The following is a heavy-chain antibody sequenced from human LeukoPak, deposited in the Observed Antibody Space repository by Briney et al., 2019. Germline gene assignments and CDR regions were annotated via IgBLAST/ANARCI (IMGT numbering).Heavy chain of an antibody. V-gene: IGHV3-30*04. CDR1: GFLLSSYA. CDR3: ARGAAGPRY. CDR2: ICNDGSNK. J-gene: IGHJ4*02. Sequence: GGCMTLSCLPSGFLLSSYAMHWVRPAAGRGGEWVAVICNDGSNKYYADSVKGRFTISRDNSKNTLYLQMNSLRAEDTAVYYCARGAAGPRYWGQGTLVTVSS. D-gene: IGHD6-13*01.